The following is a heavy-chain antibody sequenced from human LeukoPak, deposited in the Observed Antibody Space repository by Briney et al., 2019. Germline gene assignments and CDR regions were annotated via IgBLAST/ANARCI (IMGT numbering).Heavy chain of an antibody. CDR1: GFTFSSYW. D-gene: IGHD3-10*01. CDR3: AKAPRHRGISMVRGVREDHYMDV. CDR2: INSDGSSI. Sequence: GGSLRLSCVASGFTFSSYWMHWVRQAPGKGLVWVSRINSDGSSISYADSVKGRFTISRDNAKNTLYLQMNSLRAEDTAVYYCAKAPRHRGISMVRGVREDHYMDVWGKGTTVTISS. V-gene: IGHV3-74*01. J-gene: IGHJ6*03.